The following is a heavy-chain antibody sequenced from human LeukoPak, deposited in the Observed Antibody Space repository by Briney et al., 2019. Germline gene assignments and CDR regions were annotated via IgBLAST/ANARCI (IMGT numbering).Heavy chain of an antibody. J-gene: IGHJ4*02. D-gene: IGHD5-18*01. CDR1: GFTFSNYG. CDR2: IWYDGSNK. Sequence: GGSLRLSCAASGFTFSNYGMHWVRQAPGKGLEWVAVIWYDGSNKYYADSVKGRFTISRDNSKNTLYLQMNSLRAEDTAVYYCAREKHSYGFDYWGQGTLVTVSS. CDR3: AREKHSYGFDY. V-gene: IGHV3-33*08.